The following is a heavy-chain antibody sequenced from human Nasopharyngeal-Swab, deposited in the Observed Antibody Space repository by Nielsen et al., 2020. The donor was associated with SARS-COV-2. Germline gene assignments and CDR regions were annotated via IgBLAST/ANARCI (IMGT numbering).Heavy chain of an antibody. CDR2: INPNSGGT. CDR3: ARSHIVVVTDAFDI. CDR1: GYTFTSYY. Sequence: ASVKVSCKASGYTFTSYYMHWVRQAPGQGLEWMGWINPNSGGTNYAQKFQGWVTMTRDTSISTAYMELSRLRSDDTAVYYCARSHIVVVTDAFDIWGQGTMVTASS. V-gene: IGHV1-2*04. D-gene: IGHD2-21*02. J-gene: IGHJ3*02.